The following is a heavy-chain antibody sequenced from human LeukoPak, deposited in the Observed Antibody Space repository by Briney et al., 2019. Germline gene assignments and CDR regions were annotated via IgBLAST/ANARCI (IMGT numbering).Heavy chain of an antibody. V-gene: IGHV4-34*01. CDR1: GGSFSGYY. CDR3: ARGRGWSPRSLFLDY. Sequence: SETLSLTGAVYGGSFSGYYWSWIRQPPGKGLEWIGEINHSGSTNYNPSLKSRVTISVDTSKNQFSLKLSSVTAADTAVYYCARGRGWSPRSLFLDYWGQGTLVTVSS. D-gene: IGHD6-19*01. J-gene: IGHJ4*02. CDR2: INHSGST.